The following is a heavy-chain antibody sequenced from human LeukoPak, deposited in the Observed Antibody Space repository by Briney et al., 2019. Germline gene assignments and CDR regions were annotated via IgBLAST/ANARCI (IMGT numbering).Heavy chain of an antibody. CDR1: GYTFTDYY. CDR2: VDPEDGET. J-gene: IGHJ4*02. D-gene: IGHD5-12*01. CDR3: AIRGYSGYDVDY. Sequence: AASVKVSCKVSGYTFTDYYMHWVQQAPGKGLEWMGLVDPEDGETIYAEKFQGRVTITADTSTDTAYMELSSLRSEDTAVYYCAIRGYSGYDVDYWGQGTLVTVSS. V-gene: IGHV1-69-2*01.